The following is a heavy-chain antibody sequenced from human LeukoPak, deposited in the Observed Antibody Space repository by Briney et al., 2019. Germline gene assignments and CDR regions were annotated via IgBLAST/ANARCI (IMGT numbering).Heavy chain of an antibody. CDR1: GFTFSSYA. Sequence: GGSLRLSCAASGFTFSSYAMSWDRQAPGKGLEWVANIKQDGSEKYYVDSVKGRFTISRDNAKNSLYLQMNSLRAEDTAVYYCARGRGSPFDYWGQGTLVTVSS. CDR3: ARGRGSPFDY. CDR2: IKQDGSEK. J-gene: IGHJ4*02. V-gene: IGHV3-7*01. D-gene: IGHD3-10*01.